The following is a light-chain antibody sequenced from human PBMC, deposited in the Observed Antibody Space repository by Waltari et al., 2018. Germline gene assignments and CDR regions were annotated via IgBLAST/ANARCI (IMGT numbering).Light chain of an antibody. Sequence: QSVLTQPPPSSGTPGPRVPIPWSGPAPHIRGDTVNWYQQLPGKAPKLLIYRSDQRPSGVPDQFSASKTGTSASLAISGLQSEDEADYFCASWDDSRNGHWVFGGGTKVTVL. CDR1: APHIRGDT. J-gene: IGLJ3*02. CDR2: RSD. CDR3: ASWDDSRNGHWV. V-gene: IGLV1-44*01.